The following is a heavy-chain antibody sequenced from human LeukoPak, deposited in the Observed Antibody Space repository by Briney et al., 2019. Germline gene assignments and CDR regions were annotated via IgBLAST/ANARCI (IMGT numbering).Heavy chain of an antibody. D-gene: IGHD6-25*01. CDR3: ARGYSSGWPVFAY. J-gene: IGHJ4*02. CDR2: IYSGGRT. Sequence: GGSLRLSCAASGFTVSSNYMSWVRQAPGKGLEWVSVIYSGGRTDYADSVKGRFTISRDNSKNTLYLQMNSLRAEETAVYYCARGYSSGWPVFAYWGQGTLVTVSS. V-gene: IGHV3-66*01. CDR1: GFTVSSNY.